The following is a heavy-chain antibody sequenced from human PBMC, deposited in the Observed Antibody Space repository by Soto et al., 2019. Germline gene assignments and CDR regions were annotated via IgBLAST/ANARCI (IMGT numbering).Heavy chain of an antibody. Sequence: QVQLVQSGAEVKKPGSSVKVSCKASGGTFSSYTISWVRQAPGQGLEWMGRIIPILGIANYAQKFQGRVTITADKSTSTAYMELSSLRSEDTAVYYCARDYGDSRAGGYWGQRTLVTVSS. V-gene: IGHV1-69*08. CDR3: ARDYGDSRAGGY. CDR2: IIPILGIA. CDR1: GGTFSSYT. J-gene: IGHJ4*02. D-gene: IGHD4-17*01.